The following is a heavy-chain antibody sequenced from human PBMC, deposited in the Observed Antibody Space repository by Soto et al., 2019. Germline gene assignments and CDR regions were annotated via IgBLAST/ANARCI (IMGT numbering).Heavy chain of an antibody. CDR2: IYWDDDK. J-gene: IGHJ5*02. V-gene: IGHV2-5*02. CDR3: VHRRGYYDSSGYLFDP. CDR1: GFSLCTSGVG. Sequence: QITLKESGPTLVKPTQPLTLICTFSGFSLCTSGVGVGWIRQPPGKALEWLALIYWDDDKRYSPSLKSRLTITKDSSNNQVVLTMTIMDPLDTATYYCVHRRGYYDSSGYLFDPLLQGTLVTVSS. D-gene: IGHD3-22*01.